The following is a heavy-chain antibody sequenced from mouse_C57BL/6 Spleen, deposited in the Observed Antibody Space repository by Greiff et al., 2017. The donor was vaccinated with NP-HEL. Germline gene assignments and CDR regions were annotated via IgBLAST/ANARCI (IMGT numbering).Heavy chain of an antibody. CDR1: GYTFTSYW. CDR3: ARQGQLRLHAMDY. D-gene: IGHD3-2*02. J-gene: IGHJ4*01. Sequence: VQLQQPGAELVKPGASVKLSCKASGYTFTSYWMQWVKQRPGQGLEWIGELDPSDSYTNYNQKFKGKATLTVDTSSSTAYMQLSSLTSEDSAVYYCARQGQLRLHAMDYWGQGTSVTVSS. V-gene: IGHV1-50*01. CDR2: LDPSDSYT.